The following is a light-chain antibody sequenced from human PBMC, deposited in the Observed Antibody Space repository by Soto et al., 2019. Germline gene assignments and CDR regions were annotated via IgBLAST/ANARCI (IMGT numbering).Light chain of an antibody. J-gene: IGKJ4*01. CDR2: ATT. CDR1: ASITNH. CDR3: QQTYTTPLT. V-gene: IGKV1-39*01. Sequence: DIPMAQSPSSLSAFVGDRVTVTCRASASITNHLRWYQVKPGKAPKLLIYATTALHTGVPSRFSGSGSGTDFALTISSLQPEDSAIYFCQQTYTTPLTFGGGTKVEIK.